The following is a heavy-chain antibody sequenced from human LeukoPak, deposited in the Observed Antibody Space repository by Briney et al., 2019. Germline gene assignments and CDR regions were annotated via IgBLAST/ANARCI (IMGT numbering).Heavy chain of an antibody. Sequence: SETLSLTCTVSGGSISSSSYYWGWIRQPPGKGLEWIGSIYYSGSTYYNPSLKSRVTISVDTSKNQFSLKLSSVTAADTAVYYCARGMRPYYYMDVWGKGTTVTVSS. D-gene: IGHD2-8*01. V-gene: IGHV4-39*07. CDR3: ARGMRPYYYMDV. CDR2: IYYSGST. CDR1: GGSISSSSYY. J-gene: IGHJ6*03.